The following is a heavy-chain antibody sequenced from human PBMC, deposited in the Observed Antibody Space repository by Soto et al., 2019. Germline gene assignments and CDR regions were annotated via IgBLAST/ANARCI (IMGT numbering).Heavy chain of an antibody. D-gene: IGHD2-21*01. CDR1: GDTFSSYA. J-gene: IGHJ6*02. V-gene: IGHV1-69*08. CDR3: ARRRYCGYDCYHKHYYGMDV. Sequence: QVQLVQSGAELKKTGSSVTVSCRASGDTFSSYAVNWVRQAPGRGLEWMGRIITVLGTTDYAQNFKGRVTITAEKSTKTVYMELGSLRSDDTAVYYCARRRYCGYDCYHKHYYGMDVWGQGTTVTVAS. CDR2: IITVLGTT.